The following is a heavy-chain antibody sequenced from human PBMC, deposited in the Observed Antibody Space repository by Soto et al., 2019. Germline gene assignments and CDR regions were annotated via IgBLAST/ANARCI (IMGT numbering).Heavy chain of an antibody. D-gene: IGHD3-22*01. V-gene: IGHV4-59*01. CDR3: ARYTVDRYYFDX. J-gene: IGHJ4*02. Sequence: SETLSLTFTVSGGSISSYYWSWIRQPPGKGLEWILYIYYSGSTNYNPSLKSRVTISVDTSKNQFSLKLSSVTAADTAVYYCARYTVDRYYFDXWGQVTLVTVSX. CDR1: GGSISSYY. CDR2: IYYSGST.